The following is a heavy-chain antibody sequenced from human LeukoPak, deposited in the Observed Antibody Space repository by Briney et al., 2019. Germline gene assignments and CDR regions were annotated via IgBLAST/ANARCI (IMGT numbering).Heavy chain of an antibody. D-gene: IGHD3-16*01. CDR2: ISASGGST. CDR3: AKVRYVWGSYVGSDY. CDR1: GFTFSSYG. V-gene: IGHV3-23*01. J-gene: IGHJ4*02. Sequence: GGSLRLSCAASGFTFSSYGMSWVRQAPGKGLEWVSTISASGGSTYYADSVKGRFTISRDNSKNTLYLQMNSLRAEDAAVYYCAKVRYVWGSYVGSDYWGQGTLVTVSS.